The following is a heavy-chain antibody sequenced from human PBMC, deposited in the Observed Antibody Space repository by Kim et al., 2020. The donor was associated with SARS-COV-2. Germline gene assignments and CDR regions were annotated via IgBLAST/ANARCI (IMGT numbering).Heavy chain of an antibody. CDR2: GIA. J-gene: IGHJ4*02. Sequence: GIANYAQKFQGRVTITADKSTSTAYMELSSLRSEDTAVYYCARVGSSSSYWGQGTLVTVSS. V-gene: IGHV1-69*04. D-gene: IGHD6-6*01. CDR3: ARVGSSSSY.